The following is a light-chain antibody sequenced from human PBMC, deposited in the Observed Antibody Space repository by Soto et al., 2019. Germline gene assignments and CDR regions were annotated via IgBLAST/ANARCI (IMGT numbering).Light chain of an antibody. J-gene: IGKJ1*01. CDR3: QQYNSYSQT. CDR2: DAS. Sequence: GDRVTITCRASQSISTWLAWYQQKPGKVPKLLIYDASSLESGVPSRFSGSGSGTEFTLTISSLRPDDSATYYCQQYNSYSQTFGQGTKVDI. CDR1: QSISTW. V-gene: IGKV1-5*01.